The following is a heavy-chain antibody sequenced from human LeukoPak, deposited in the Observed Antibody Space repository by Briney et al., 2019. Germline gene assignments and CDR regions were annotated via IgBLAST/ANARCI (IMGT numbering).Heavy chain of an antibody. CDR1: GGSISSSSYY. CDR2: IYYSGST. V-gene: IGHV4-39*07. Sequence: PSETLSLTCTVSGGSISSSSYYWGWIRQPPGKGLEWIGSIYYSGSTYYNPSLKSRVTISVDTSKNQFSLKLSSVTAADTAVYYCARDGSSLELFDYWGQGTLVTVSS. CDR3: ARDGSSLELFDY. J-gene: IGHJ4*02. D-gene: IGHD6-6*01.